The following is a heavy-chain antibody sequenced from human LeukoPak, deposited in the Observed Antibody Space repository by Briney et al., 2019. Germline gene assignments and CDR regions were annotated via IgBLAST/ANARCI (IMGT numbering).Heavy chain of an antibody. J-gene: IGHJ4*02. D-gene: IGHD3-16*02. V-gene: IGHV1-8*01. CDR1: GYTFTTYD. CDR2: MSPNSGNT. CDR3: TRGEWELSY. Sequence: GASVKVSCKASGYTFTTYDINWVRQAAGQGLEWMGWMSPNSGNTGYAQRFQGRVTMTRDTSISIAYMELSGLRSEDTAIYYCTRGEWELSYWGQGTLVTVSS.